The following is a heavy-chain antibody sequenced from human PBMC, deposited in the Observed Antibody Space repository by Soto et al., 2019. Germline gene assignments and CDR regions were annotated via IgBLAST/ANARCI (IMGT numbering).Heavy chain of an antibody. D-gene: IGHD1-1*01. CDR1: GFTFSSYG. J-gene: IGHJ4*02. CDR2: ISYDGSNK. CDR3: AKEGGGGTTGSFDY. Sequence: QVQLVESGGGVVQPGRSLRLSCAASGFTFSSYGMHWVRQAPGKGLEWVAVISYDGSNKYYADSVKGRFTISRDNSKNTLYLQMNSLRAEDTAVYYCAKEGGGGTTGSFDYWGQGTLVTVSS. V-gene: IGHV3-30*18.